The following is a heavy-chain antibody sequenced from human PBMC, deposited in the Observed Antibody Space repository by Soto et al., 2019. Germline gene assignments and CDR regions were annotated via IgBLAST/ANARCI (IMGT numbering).Heavy chain of an antibody. Sequence: EEQLLESGGGLVQPGGSLRLSCAVSGFSFNAYGMSWVRQAPGKGLEWVSHISGNGKNTKYADSVKGRVTISRDNSQNTVFLHMASLRQEDTAVYYCVKDRIAVLGVVTALHHYYGMDVWGQGTTVTVSS. V-gene: IGHV3-23*01. D-gene: IGHD3-3*01. CDR1: GFSFNAYG. CDR3: VKDRIAVLGVVTALHHYYGMDV. J-gene: IGHJ6*02. CDR2: ISGNGKNT.